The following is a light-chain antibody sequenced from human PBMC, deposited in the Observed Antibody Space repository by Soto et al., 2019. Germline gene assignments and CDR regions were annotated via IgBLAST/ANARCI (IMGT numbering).Light chain of an antibody. CDR2: GAS. CDR3: QQYTHWPPWT. J-gene: IGKJ1*01. Sequence: EIVMTQSPATLSVPPGERATLSCRASQSVSRNLAWYQQKPGQAPRLLIYGASTRATGIPARFSGSGSGTEFTLTISSLQSEDFAVYYCQQYTHWPPWTLGQGTKVEIK. CDR1: QSVSRN. V-gene: IGKV3-15*01.